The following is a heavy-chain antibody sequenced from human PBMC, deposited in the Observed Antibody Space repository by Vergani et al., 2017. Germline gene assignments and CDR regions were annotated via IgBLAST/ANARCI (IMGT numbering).Heavy chain of an antibody. Sequence: EVQLVEYGGGLVQPGGSLRLSCAASGFTVSSNYMSWVRQAPGKGLEWVSVIYSGGSTYYADSVKGRFTISRDNSKNTLYLQMNSLRAEDTAVYYCARDGPYASTPHPDYWGQGTLVTVSS. V-gene: IGHV3-66*02. D-gene: IGHD5-24*01. CDR2: IYSGGST. CDR1: GFTVSSNY. J-gene: IGHJ4*02. CDR3: ARDGPYASTPHPDY.